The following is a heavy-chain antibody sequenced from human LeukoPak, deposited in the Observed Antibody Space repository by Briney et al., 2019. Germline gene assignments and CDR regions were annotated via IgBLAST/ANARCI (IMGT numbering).Heavy chain of an antibody. CDR2: IYYSGST. D-gene: IGHD3-10*01. Sequence: PSETLSLTCTVSGDSISSSSFYWGWIRQPPGKGLEWIGSIYYSGSTYYNPSLKSRVTISLDTSKNQFSLKLTSVTAADAAVYYCARAPGYYGSGSYSTYWYFDLWGRGTLVTVSS. CDR3: ARAPGYYGSGSYSTYWYFDL. CDR1: GDSISSSSFY. V-gene: IGHV4-39*07. J-gene: IGHJ2*01.